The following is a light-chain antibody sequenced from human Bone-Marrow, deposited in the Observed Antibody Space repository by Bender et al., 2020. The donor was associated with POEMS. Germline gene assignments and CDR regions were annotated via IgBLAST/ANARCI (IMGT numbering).Light chain of an antibody. J-gene: IGLJ1*01. Sequence: SYELTQPPSVSVSPGQTAVITCSGNNLGDKFVCWYQQKPGQSPVLVIYQDTKRPSGIPERFSGSSSGNTATLTISGTQTMDEADYYCQAWDGSTGVFGTGTKVTVL. CDR2: QDT. CDR3: QAWDGSTGV. V-gene: IGLV3-1*01. CDR1: NLGDKF.